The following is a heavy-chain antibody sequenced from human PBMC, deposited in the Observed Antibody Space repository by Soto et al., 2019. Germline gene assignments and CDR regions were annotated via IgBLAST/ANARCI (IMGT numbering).Heavy chain of an antibody. CDR3: AKDNWYSSGWYELDWFDP. V-gene: IGHV3-23*01. D-gene: IGHD6-19*01. J-gene: IGHJ5*02. Sequence: GGSLRLSCAASVFTFSSYAMSWVRQAPGKGLEWVSAISGSGGSTYYADSVKGRFTISRDNSKNTLYLQMNSLRAEDTAVYYCAKDNWYSSGWYELDWFDPWGQGTLVTVSS. CDR1: VFTFSSYA. CDR2: ISGSGGST.